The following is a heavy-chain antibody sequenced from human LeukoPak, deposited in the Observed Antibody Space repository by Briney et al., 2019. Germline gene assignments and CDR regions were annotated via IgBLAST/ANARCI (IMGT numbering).Heavy chain of an antibody. D-gene: IGHD5-12*01. CDR3: AKDSPRVATDGGYYFDY. CDR1: GFTFSSYA. J-gene: IGHJ4*02. V-gene: IGHV3-23*01. CDR2: ISGSGGST. Sequence: GGSLRLSCAASGFTFSSYAMSWVRQAPGKGLEWVSAISGSGGSTYYADSVKGRFTISRDNSKNTLYLQMNSLRAEDTAVYHCAKDSPRVATDGGYYFDYWGQGTLVTVSS.